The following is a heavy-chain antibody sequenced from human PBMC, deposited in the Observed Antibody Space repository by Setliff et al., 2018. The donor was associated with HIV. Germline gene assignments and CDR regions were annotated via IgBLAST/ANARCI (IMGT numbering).Heavy chain of an antibody. CDR3: ARAAAGNTGPFDL. CDR2: VSSRGDT. CDR1: DSGTYY. V-gene: IGHV4-4*07. D-gene: IGHD4-17*01. J-gene: IGHJ4*02. Sequence: SETLSLTCTVSDSGTYYWSWIRQPAGKGLEWIGRVSSRGDTNYNPSLKSRVTMSVDTSKSQFSLKLTSVTASDTAVYNCARAAAGNTGPFDLWGQGSPVTVSS.